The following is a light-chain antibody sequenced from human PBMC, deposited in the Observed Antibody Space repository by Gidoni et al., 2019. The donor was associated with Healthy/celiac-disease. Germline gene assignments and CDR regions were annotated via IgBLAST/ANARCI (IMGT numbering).Light chain of an antibody. CDR3: QRTYNAPLT. Sequence: DIQLTQSPSSLSASVGDRFTITCRVSQGISIYLHWYRQKPGKVPKLLIYSASNLQSGVPSRFSGSGSVTDFTLTISSLQPEDVATYYVQRTYNAPLTFGGGTKVEIK. J-gene: IGKJ4*01. CDR2: SAS. CDR1: QGISIY. V-gene: IGKV1-27*01.